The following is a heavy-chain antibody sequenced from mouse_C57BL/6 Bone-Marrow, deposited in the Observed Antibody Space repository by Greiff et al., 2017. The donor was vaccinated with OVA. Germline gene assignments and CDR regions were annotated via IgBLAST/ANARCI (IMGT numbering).Heavy chain of an antibody. D-gene: IGHD2-4*01. Sequence: QVQLQQSGAELVRPGTSVKMSCKASGYTFTNYWIGWAKQRPGHGLEWIGDIYPGGGYTNYNEKFKGKATLTADKSSSTAYMQCSSLTSEDSAIYYCARKDYDYFDYWGQGTTLTVSS. V-gene: IGHV1-63*01. CDR2: IYPGGGYT. J-gene: IGHJ2*01. CDR1: GYTFTNYW. CDR3: ARKDYDYFDY.